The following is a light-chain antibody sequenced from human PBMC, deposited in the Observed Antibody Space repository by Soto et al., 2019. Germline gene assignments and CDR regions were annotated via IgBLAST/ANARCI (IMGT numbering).Light chain of an antibody. CDR3: QQYNNWPPTWT. CDR2: GAS. Sequence: EIVLTQSPATLSLSPGDRATLSCGASQSVSTYLAWYQQKPGQAPRLLIAGASTRATGIPARFSGSGSETEFTLTISSLQSEDFAVYYCQQYNNWPPTWTFGQGTKVDIK. J-gene: IGKJ1*01. V-gene: IGKV3-15*01. CDR1: QSVSTY.